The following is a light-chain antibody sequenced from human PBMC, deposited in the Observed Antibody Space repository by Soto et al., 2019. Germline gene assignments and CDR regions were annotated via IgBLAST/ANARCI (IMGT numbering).Light chain of an antibody. Sequence: EVVLTQSPGPLSLSAGERATLFCRASQSVANNHLAWYQQKPGQAPRLLIYDASTRAAGIPYRFSGSGSGTDFTLTISRLEPEDFRVYFCHHYTRSPIFTFGPGTTVD. J-gene: IGKJ3*01. CDR3: HHYTRSPIFT. CDR1: QSVANNH. CDR2: DAS. V-gene: IGKV3-20*01.